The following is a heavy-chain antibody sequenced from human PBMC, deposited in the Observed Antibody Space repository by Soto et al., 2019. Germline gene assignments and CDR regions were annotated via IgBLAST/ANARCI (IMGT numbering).Heavy chain of an antibody. Sequence: GGSLRLSCAASGFTVSSNYMAWVRQAPGKRLEWVSVIYTDGSTYYADSVKGRFTLSRHNSKNTLSLEMNSLRAEDTAVYYCAREVRAARYNYYYYMDVWGKGTTVTVSS. CDR1: GFTVSSNY. D-gene: IGHD6-6*01. CDR3: AREVRAARYNYYYYMDV. J-gene: IGHJ6*03. CDR2: IYTDGST. V-gene: IGHV3-53*04.